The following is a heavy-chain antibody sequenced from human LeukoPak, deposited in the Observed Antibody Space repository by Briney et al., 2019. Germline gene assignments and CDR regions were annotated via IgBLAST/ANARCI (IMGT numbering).Heavy chain of an antibody. CDR3: ARDSHSSSWYSEFDY. Sequence: GGSLRLSCAASGFSFSNYVMYWVRQAPGKGLEWVSSINILSNYIYYADSVKGRFTISRDNAKNSLYLQMNSLRAEDTAVYYCARDSHSSSWYSEFDYWGQGTLVTVSS. CDR1: GFSFSNYV. J-gene: IGHJ4*02. V-gene: IGHV3-21*01. CDR2: INILSNYI. D-gene: IGHD6-13*01.